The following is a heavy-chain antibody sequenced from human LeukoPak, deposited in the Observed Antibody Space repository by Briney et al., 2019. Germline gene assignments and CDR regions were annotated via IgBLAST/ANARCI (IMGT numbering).Heavy chain of an antibody. Sequence: SVKVSCKASGGTFSSYAFYWVRQAPGQGLEWMGGIIPIFGTANYAQKFQGRVTITADESANTAYMSLSSLRSDDTAVYYCARTSGYCSGGNCYGSNWFDPWGQGTLVTVSS. V-gene: IGHV1-69*13. CDR1: GGTFSSYA. D-gene: IGHD2-15*01. J-gene: IGHJ5*02. CDR3: ARTSGYCSGGNCYGSNWFDP. CDR2: IIPIFGTA.